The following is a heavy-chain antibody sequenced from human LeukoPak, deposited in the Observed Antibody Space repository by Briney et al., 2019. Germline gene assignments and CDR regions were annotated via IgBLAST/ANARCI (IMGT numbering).Heavy chain of an antibody. D-gene: IGHD6-19*01. J-gene: IGHJ4*02. Sequence: SETLSLTCTVSGGSISSSSYYWGWIRQPPGKGLEWIGSIYYSGSTYYNPSLKSRVTISVDTSKNRFSLKLSSVTAADTAVYYCARVYSSGWEIDYWGQGTLVTVSS. V-gene: IGHV4-39*07. CDR2: IYYSGST. CDR1: GGSISSSSYY. CDR3: ARVYSSGWEIDY.